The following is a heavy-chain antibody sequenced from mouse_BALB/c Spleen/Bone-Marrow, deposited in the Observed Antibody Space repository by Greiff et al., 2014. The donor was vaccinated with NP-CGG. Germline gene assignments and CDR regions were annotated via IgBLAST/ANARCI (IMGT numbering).Heavy chain of an antibody. D-gene: IGHD1-1*01. Sequence: EVQLQQSGPELVKPGASVKMSCKASGYTFTSYVIHWVKQKPGQGLEWIGYINPYNDGTKYNEKFKGKATLTSDKSSSTAYMELSSLTSEDSAVYYCARGGYYGTSLYWYFDVWGAGITVTVSS. CDR1: GYTFTSYV. V-gene: IGHV1-14*01. J-gene: IGHJ1*01. CDR2: INPYNDGT. CDR3: ARGGYYGTSLYWYFDV.